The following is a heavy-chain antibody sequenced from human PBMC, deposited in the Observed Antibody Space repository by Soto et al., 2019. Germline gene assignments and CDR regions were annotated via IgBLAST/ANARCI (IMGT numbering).Heavy chain of an antibody. CDR1: GFTVSSNY. V-gene: IGHV3-66*01. CDR2: IYSGGST. J-gene: IGHJ3*02. D-gene: IGHD2-2*01. CDR3: ASPAAMLPWAFDI. Sequence: GGSLRLSCAASGFTVSSNYMSWVRQAPGKGLEWVSVIYSGGSTYYADSVKGRFTISRDNSKNTLYLQMNSLRAEDTAVYYCASPAAMLPWAFDIWGQGTMVTVSS.